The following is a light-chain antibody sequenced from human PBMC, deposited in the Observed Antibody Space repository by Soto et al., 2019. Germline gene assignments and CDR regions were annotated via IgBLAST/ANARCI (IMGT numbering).Light chain of an antibody. CDR1: SSDVGGYNY. V-gene: IGLV2-14*01. J-gene: IGLJ3*02. CDR2: EVS. CDR3: SSYTRINTSNWV. Sequence: QSALTQPASVSGSPGQSITISCTGTSSDVGGYNYVSWYQHHPGKAPKLMIYEVSNRPSGVSNRFSGSKSDNTASLTISGLQAEDEADYYCSSYTRINTSNWVSGGGTKLTVL.